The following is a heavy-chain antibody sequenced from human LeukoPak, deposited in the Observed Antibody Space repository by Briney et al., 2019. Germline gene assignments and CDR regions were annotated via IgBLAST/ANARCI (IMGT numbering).Heavy chain of an antibody. Sequence: GGSLRLSCAASGFTFSSYGMHWVRQAPGKGLEWVAVIWYDGSNKYYADSVKGRFTISRDNSKNTPYLQMNSLRAEDTAVYYCAGHLTYYYDSSGYYIWGQGTLVTVSS. CDR1: GFTFSSYG. V-gene: IGHV3-33*01. CDR2: IWYDGSNK. J-gene: IGHJ4*02. CDR3: AGHLTYYYDSSGYYI. D-gene: IGHD3-22*01.